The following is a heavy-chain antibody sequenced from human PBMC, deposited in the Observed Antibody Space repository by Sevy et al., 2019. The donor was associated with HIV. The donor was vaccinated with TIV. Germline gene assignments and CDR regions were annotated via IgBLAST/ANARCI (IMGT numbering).Heavy chain of an antibody. D-gene: IGHD2-2*01. J-gene: IGHJ4*02. CDR1: GFTFSSYW. CDR3: GRKLWSSTSCPSHFDY. Sequence: GGSLRLSCAASGFTFSSYWMSWVRQAPGKGLEWVANIKKDGSEKYYVDSVKGRFTSSRDNGKNSLYLQMNRLSAGDTAVFYCGRKLWSSTSCPSHFDYWGQGTLVTVSS. V-gene: IGHV3-7*01. CDR2: IKKDGSEK.